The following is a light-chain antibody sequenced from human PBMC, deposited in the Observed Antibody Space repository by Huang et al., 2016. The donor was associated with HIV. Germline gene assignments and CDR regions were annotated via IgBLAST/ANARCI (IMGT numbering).Light chain of an antibody. V-gene: IGKV3-15*01. Sequence: EIIMTQSPATLSLSPGEGASLSCRANQSVATNLAWYLHRPGQSPRILIFGASTRASGLPGRCSGSGSGTQVTLTVSGLQSEDCAVYYCQQYHNWPYTFGQGTKLEI. CDR1: QSVATN. CDR3: QQYHNWPYT. CDR2: GAS. J-gene: IGKJ2*01.